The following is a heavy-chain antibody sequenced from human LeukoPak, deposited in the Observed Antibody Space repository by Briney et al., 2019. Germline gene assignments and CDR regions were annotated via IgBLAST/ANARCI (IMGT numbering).Heavy chain of an antibody. CDR3: ARGEAAAAHYGMDV. J-gene: IGHJ6*02. CDR1: GYTFTGYY. V-gene: IGHV1-2*04. CDR2: INPNSGGT. Sequence: ASVKVSCKASGYTFTGYYMHWVRQAPGQGLEWMGWINPNSGGTNYAQKFQGWVTMTRDTSISTAYMELSRLRSDDTAVYYCARGEAAAAHYGMDVWGQGTTVTVSS. D-gene: IGHD6-13*01.